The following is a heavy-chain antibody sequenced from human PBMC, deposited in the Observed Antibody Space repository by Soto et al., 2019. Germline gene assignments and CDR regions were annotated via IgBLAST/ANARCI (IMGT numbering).Heavy chain of an antibody. CDR3: ARGCSGGSCYDFDY. D-gene: IGHD2-15*01. V-gene: IGHV3-33*01. Sequence: QVQLVESGGGVVQPGRSLRLSCAASGFTFSSYGMHWVRQAPGKGLEWVAVIWYDGSNKYYADSVKGRFTISRDNSKNTRYLQMNSLRAEDTAVYYCARGCSGGSCYDFDYWGQGTLVTVSS. J-gene: IGHJ4*02. CDR1: GFTFSSYG. CDR2: IWYDGSNK.